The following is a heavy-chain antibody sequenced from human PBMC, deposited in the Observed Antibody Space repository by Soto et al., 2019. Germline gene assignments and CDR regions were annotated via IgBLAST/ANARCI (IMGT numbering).Heavy chain of an antibody. CDR2: IYDSGST. J-gene: IGHJ4*02. V-gene: IGHV4-59*11. Sequence: SETLSLTCSVSGDSLKNHYWAWIRHSPGKGLEVSGNIYDSGSTNYIPALKSRVSTSVDMYKHLFSLQMNSVTAADTALYYSERSSMVPVHYFDFWGQGNVVT. CDR1: GDSLKNHY. CDR3: ERSSMVPVHYFDF. D-gene: IGHD3-10*01.